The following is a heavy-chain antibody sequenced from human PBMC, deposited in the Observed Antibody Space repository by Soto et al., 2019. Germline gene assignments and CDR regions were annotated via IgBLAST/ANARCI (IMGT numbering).Heavy chain of an antibody. J-gene: IGHJ5*02. V-gene: IGHV3-11*01. Sequence: GGSLRLSCAASGFTFSDYYMSWIRQAPGKGLEWVSYISSSGSTIYYADSVKGRFTISRDNAKNSLYLQMNSLRAEDTAVYYWAGDSYYDYIWGSYRFPNWFDPWGQGTLVTVSS. CDR3: AGDSYYDYIWGSYRFPNWFDP. CDR2: ISSSGSTI. CDR1: GFTFSDYY. D-gene: IGHD3-16*02.